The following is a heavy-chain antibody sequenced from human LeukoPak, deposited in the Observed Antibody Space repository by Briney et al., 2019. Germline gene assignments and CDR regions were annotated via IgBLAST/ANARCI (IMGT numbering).Heavy chain of an antibody. D-gene: IGHD3-3*01. CDR1: GYSISSGYY. J-gene: IGHJ4*02. CDR2: IYHSGTT. CDR3: ARDGAYDFWSGYSQKINFDY. Sequence: SETLSLTCTVSGYSISSGYYWGWIRQPPGKGLEWIGSIYHSGTTYYNPSLKSRVTISVDTSENQLSLKLSSVTAADTAVYYCARDGAYDFWSGYSQKINFDYWGQGTLVTVSS. V-gene: IGHV4-38-2*02.